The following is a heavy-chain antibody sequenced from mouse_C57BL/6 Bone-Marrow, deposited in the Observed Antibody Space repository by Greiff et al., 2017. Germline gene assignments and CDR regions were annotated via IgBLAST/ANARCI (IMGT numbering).Heavy chain of an antibody. D-gene: IGHD1-1*01. V-gene: IGHV14-4*01. J-gene: IGHJ2*01. CDR1: GFNIKDDY. Sequence: EVQLQQSGAELVRPGASVKLSCTASGFNIKDDYMHWVKQRPEQGLEWIGWIDPENGDTEYASKFLGKATITADTTSNTAYLQLSSLTSEDTAVSYSTTITTVVAPFDNWGQGTTLTVSS. CDR2: IDPENGDT. CDR3: TTITTVVAPFDN.